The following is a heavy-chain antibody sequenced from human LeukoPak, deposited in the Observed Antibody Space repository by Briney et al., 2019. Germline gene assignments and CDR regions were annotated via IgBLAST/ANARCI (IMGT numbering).Heavy chain of an antibody. CDR3: ARAHYYGSGSYYNRLSMDFDY. Sequence: SETLSLTCAVYGGSFSGYYWSWIRQPPGKGLEWIGEINHSGSTNYNPSLKSRVTISVDTPKNQFSLKLSSVTAADTAVYYCARAHYYGSGSYYNRLSMDFDYWGQGTLVTVSS. J-gene: IGHJ4*02. CDR2: INHSGST. CDR1: GGSFSGYY. V-gene: IGHV4-34*01. D-gene: IGHD3-10*01.